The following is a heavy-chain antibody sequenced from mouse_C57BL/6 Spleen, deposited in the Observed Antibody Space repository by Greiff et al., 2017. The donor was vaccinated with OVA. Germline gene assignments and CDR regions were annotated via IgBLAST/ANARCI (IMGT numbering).Heavy chain of an antibody. V-gene: IGHV1-63*01. CDR3: ARCHGSRSFYAMDY. D-gene: IGHD1-1*01. J-gene: IGHJ4*01. CDR2: IYPGGGYT. CDR1: GYIFTNYW. Sequence: VQLQQSGAELVRPGTSVKMSCKASGYIFTNYWIGWAKQRPGHGLEWIGDIYPGGGYTNYNEKFKGKATLTADKSSSTAYMQFSSLTSEDSAIYYCARCHGSRSFYAMDYWGQGTSVTVSS.